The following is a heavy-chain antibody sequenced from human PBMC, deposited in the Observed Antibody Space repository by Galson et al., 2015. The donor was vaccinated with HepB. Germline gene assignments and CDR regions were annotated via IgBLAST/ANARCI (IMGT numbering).Heavy chain of an antibody. CDR1: GFAFSTYA. CDR3: AKEKTVTTLWGFFDY. V-gene: IGHV3-23*01. J-gene: IGHJ4*02. CDR2: ISGTT. D-gene: IGHD4-17*01. Sequence: SLRLSCAASGFAFSTYAMSWVRQAPGKGLEWVSTISGTTYYAGSVEGRFTISRDNSKNTLYLQMNSLRAEDTAMYYCAKEKTVTTLWGFFDYWGQGTLVTVSS.